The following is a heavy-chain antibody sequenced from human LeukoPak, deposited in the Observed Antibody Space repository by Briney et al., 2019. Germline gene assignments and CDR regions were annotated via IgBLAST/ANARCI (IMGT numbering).Heavy chain of an antibody. CDR3: AKDPPYDFWSGYQPNWFDH. D-gene: IGHD3-3*01. CDR1: GFTFSSYA. CDR2: ISGSGGST. J-gene: IGHJ5*02. V-gene: IGHV3-23*01. Sequence: PGGSLRLSCAASGFTFSSYAMSWVRQAPGKGLEWVSAISGSGGSTYYADSVKGRFTISRDNSKNTLYLQMNSLRAEDTAVYYCAKDPPYDFWSGYQPNWFDHWGQGTLVTVSS.